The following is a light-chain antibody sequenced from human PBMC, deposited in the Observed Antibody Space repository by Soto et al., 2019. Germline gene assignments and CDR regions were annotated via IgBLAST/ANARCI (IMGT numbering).Light chain of an antibody. J-gene: IGKJ1*01. CDR3: QQYNNWPPHRT. CDR1: QSVGSN. CDR2: GAS. V-gene: IGKV3-15*01. Sequence: EIVMTQSPATLSVSPGERATLSCRASQSVGSNLAWYQQKPGQAPRLLIYGASTRATGIPARFSGSGSGTECTFSIRSMQSEDFSIFFCQQYNNWPPHRTFGQGPKVEIK.